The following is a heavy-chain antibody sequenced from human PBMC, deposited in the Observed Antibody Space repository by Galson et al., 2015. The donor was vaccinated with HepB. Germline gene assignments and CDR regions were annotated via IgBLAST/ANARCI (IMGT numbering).Heavy chain of an antibody. V-gene: IGHV4-34*01. CDR2: INHSGST. CDR1: GGSISSYY. D-gene: IGHD6-6*01. J-gene: IGHJ6*03. Sequence: SETLSLTCTVSGGSISSYYWSWIRQPPGKGLEWIGEINHSGSTNYNPSLKSRVTISVDTSKNQFSLKLSSVTAADTAVYYCAREVEYSSSSPHYYYMDVWGKGTTVTVSS. CDR3: AREVEYSSSSPHYYYMDV.